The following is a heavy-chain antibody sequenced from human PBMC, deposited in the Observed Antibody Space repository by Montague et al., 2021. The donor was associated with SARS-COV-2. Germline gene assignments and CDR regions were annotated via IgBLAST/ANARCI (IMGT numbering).Heavy chain of an antibody. V-gene: IGHV4-4*07. CDR1: GGSISTTSYY. CDR3: ARDRGYSGGYVHPYNWFDP. CDR2: IYTSGST. J-gene: IGHJ5*02. D-gene: IGHD1-26*01. Sequence: SETLSLTCTVSGGSISTTSYYWGWIRQPAGKGLEWIGRIYTSGSTNYNPSLKSRVTMSVDTSQNQSSLKLSSVTAADTAVYYCARDRGYSGGYVHPYNWFDPWGQGTLVTVSS.